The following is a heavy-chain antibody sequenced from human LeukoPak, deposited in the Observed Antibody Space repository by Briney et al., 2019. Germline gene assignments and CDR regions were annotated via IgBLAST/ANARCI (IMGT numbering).Heavy chain of an antibody. CDR2: INAGNGNT. J-gene: IGHJ4*02. D-gene: IGHD1-26*01. CDR3: ARASSGSYDHFDY. CDR1: GYTFTSYA. Sequence: GASVKVSCKASGYTFTSYAMRWVRQAPGQRLEWMGWINAGNGNTKYSQKSQGRVTITRDTSASTAYMELSSLRSEDTAVYYCARASSGSYDHFDYWGQGTLVTVSS. V-gene: IGHV1-3*01.